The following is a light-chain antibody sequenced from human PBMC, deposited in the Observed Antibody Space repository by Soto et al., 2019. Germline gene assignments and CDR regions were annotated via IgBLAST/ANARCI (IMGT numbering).Light chain of an antibody. V-gene: IGKV1-39*01. CDR1: QAIFTY. CDR3: EQSSHTPLT. CDR2: AAS. J-gene: IGKJ4*01. Sequence: DIQMTQSPSSLTASVGDRVTITCRASQAIFTYVNWYQQRPGKAPKLLIYAASNLYSGVPSRFSGSGYGTDFTLTISSLQPEDLATYYCEQSSHTPLTFGGGTKVEL.